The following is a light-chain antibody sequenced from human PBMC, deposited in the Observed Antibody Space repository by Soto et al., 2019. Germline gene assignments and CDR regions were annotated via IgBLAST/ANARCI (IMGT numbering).Light chain of an antibody. Sequence: EIVLTQSPGTLSLSLGERATLSCRASQSVSSKHIAWYQQKPGQAPRILIYAAHDRATGIPDRFSGSGSGTDCTLTISKLEPEDFAVYYCQQYGCSPHFGQGTKLEI. CDR3: QQYGCSPH. CDR1: QSVSSKH. J-gene: IGKJ2*01. CDR2: AAH. V-gene: IGKV3-20*01.